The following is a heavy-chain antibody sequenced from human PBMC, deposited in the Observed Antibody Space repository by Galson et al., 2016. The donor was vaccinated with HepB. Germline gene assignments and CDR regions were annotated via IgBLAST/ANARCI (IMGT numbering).Heavy chain of an antibody. D-gene: IGHD2-21*02. CDR2: ISTGGTTI. Sequence: SLRLSCAASGFTFSLYSMYWVRQAPGKGLDWVSYISTGGTTIYYADSVKGRFTISRYNAKNSLYLQMNSLRVEDTAVYYCARDPYCGGDCNSPRYFDLWGRGTLVTVSS. CDR1: GFTFSLYS. J-gene: IGHJ2*01. V-gene: IGHV3-48*04. CDR3: ARDPYCGGDCNSPRYFDL.